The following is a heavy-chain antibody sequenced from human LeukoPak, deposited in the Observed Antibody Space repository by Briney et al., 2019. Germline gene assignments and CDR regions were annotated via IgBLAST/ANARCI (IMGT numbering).Heavy chain of an antibody. D-gene: IGHD2-15*01. CDR1: GFTFSSYW. V-gene: IGHV3-74*01. CDR3: ARGSVAATFDY. CDR2: INGAGSSI. J-gene: IGHJ4*02. Sequence: PGGSLRLSCAASGFTFSSYWMHWVRQTPGKGLVWVSRINGAGSSISYADSVKGRVTISRDNAKNTLYLQMNNLRAEDTAVYYCARGSVAATFDYWGQGTLVTVSS.